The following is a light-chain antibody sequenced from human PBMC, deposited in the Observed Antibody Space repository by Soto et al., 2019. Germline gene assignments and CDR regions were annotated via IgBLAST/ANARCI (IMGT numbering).Light chain of an antibody. V-gene: IGKV3-20*01. Sequence: ELVLTQSPGTLSLSPGERATLSCRSSQSVSSSYLAWYQQKRGQPPRLLISGTSNRATGIPDRFSGSGSGTDFTLTISRLEPEDFAVYFCQQFGNSPWTFGQGTKVDIK. J-gene: IGKJ1*01. CDR1: QSVSSSY. CDR3: QQFGNSPWT. CDR2: GTS.